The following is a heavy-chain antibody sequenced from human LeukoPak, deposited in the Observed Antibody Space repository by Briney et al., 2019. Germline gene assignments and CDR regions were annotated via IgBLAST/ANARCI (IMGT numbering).Heavy chain of an antibody. CDR1: GFTFSSYG. CDR2: IRYDGSNK. J-gene: IGHJ5*02. V-gene: IGHV3-30*02. D-gene: IGHD2-2*01. CDR3: AKYCSSTSCSRNWFDP. Sequence: PGGSLRLSCAASGFTFSSYGMHWVRQAPGKGLEWVAFIRYDGSNKYYADSVKGRFTISRDNSKNTLYLQMNSLRAEDTAVYYCAKYCSSTSCSRNWFDPWGQGTLVTVSS.